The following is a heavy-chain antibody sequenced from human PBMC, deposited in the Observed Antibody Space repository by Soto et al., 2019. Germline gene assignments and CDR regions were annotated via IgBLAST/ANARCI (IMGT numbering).Heavy chain of an antibody. CDR3: ARETYYYDSSGYYFPANFDY. J-gene: IGHJ4*02. D-gene: IGHD3-22*01. Sequence: PGGSLRLSCAASGFTFSSYSMNWVRQAPGKGLEWVSSISSSSSYIYYADSVKGRFTISRDNAKNSLYLQMNSLRAEDTAVYYCARETYYYDSSGYYFPANFDYWGQGTLVTVSS. CDR1: GFTFSSYS. V-gene: IGHV3-21*01. CDR2: ISSSSSYI.